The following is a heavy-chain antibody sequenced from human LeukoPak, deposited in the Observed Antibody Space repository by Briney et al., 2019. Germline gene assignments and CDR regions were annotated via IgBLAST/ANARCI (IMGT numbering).Heavy chain of an antibody. D-gene: IGHD1-26*01. Sequence: ASVKVSCKASGGTFSSYAISWVRQAPGQGLEWMGWISAYNGNTNYAQKLQGRVTMTTDTSTSTAYMELRSLRSDDTAVYYCARREANYYFDYWGQGTLVTVSS. CDR2: ISAYNGNT. V-gene: IGHV1-18*01. J-gene: IGHJ4*02. CDR3: ARREANYYFDY. CDR1: GGTFSSYA.